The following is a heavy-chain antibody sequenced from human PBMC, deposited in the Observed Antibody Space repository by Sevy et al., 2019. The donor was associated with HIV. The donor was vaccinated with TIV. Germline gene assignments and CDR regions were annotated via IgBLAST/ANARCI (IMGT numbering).Heavy chain of an antibody. J-gene: IGHJ4*02. CDR2: IRSKANHYAT. CDR1: GFTFSGSA. CDR3: TSGHLRYYFDY. V-gene: IGHV3-73*01. Sequence: GGSLRLSCAASGFTFSGSAMHWVRQASGKGLEWVGRIRSKANHYATANAASVKGRLTISRDDSKNTAYLQMNSLKTEDTAVYYCTSGHLRYYFDYWGQGTLVTVSS. D-gene: IGHD4-17*01.